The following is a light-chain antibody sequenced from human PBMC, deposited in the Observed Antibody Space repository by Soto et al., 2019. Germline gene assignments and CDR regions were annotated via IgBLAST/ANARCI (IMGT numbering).Light chain of an antibody. V-gene: IGLV1-47*02. CDR1: SSNIGSDY. CDR2: TDN. J-gene: IGLJ2*01. Sequence: QSVLIQPPSASGTPGQTVTISCSGSSSNIGSDYVYWYQQLPGTAPKLLIYTDNQRASGVPDRFSGSKSGTSGSLAISGLRSEDEAEYFCAAWDDTLESVVLGGGTKLTVL. CDR3: AAWDDTLESVV.